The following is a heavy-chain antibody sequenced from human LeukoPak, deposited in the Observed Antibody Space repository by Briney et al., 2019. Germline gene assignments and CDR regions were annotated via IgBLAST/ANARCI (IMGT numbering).Heavy chain of an antibody. CDR2: IIPIFGTA. V-gene: IGHV1-69*13. J-gene: IGHJ5*02. D-gene: IGHD6-19*01. Sequence: SVKVSCKASGGTFSSYAISWVRQAPGQALEWMGGIIPIFGTANYAQKFQGRVTITADESTSTAYMELSSLRSEDTAVYYCARADSSGWYRGNWFDPWGQGTLVTVSS. CDR3: ARADSSGWYRGNWFDP. CDR1: GGTFSSYA.